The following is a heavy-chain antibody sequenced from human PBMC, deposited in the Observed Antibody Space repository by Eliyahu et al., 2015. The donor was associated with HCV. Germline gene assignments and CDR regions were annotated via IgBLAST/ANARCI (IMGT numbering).Heavy chain of an antibody. Sequence: QVRLQQWGAGLLKPSDTLSLTCAVFGESLRGYSWNWIRKPPGKGLEWIGEINHDANPHHPPSLKSRVTISEDMSKNQIFLKLDSVTAADTGIYYCVRGRQPNTSVRWELLDWGQGTQVTVSS. V-gene: IGHV4-34*01. D-gene: IGHD4-23*01. J-gene: IGHJ4*02. CDR3: VRGRQPNTSVRWELLD. CDR1: GESLRGYS. CDR2: INHDANP.